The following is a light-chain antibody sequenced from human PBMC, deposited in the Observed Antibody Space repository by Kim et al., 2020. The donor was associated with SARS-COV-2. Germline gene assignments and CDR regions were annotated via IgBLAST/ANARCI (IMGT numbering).Light chain of an antibody. CDR2: GKN. Sequence: SSELTQDPAVSVALGQTVRIACQGDSLRRYYARWYQQKPGQAPVLVIYGKNNRPSGIPDRFSGSSSGDTASLTITGAQAEDEGDYYCNSRDSSGNHWVFGGGTQLTVL. J-gene: IGLJ3*02. CDR3: NSRDSSGNHWV. V-gene: IGLV3-19*01. CDR1: SLRRYY.